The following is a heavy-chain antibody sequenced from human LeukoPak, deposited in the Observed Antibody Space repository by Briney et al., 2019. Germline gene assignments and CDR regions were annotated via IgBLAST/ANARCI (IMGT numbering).Heavy chain of an antibody. CDR1: GDSLSSSGYYY. CDR2: IHYRGST. J-gene: IGHJ5*02. D-gene: IGHD5-24*01. Sequence: SETLSLTCTVSGDSLSSSGYYYWGWIRQPPGKGLEWIGSIHYRGSTNYNPSLKSRVTISVDTSKNQFSLKLSSVTAADTAVYYCARDKLRDGYANWFDPWGQGTLVTVSS. V-gene: IGHV4-39*07. CDR3: ARDKLRDGYANWFDP.